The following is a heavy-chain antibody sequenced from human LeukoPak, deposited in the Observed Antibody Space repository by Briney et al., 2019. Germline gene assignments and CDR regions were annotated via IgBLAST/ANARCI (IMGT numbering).Heavy chain of an antibody. J-gene: IGHJ5*02. CDR2: IRYDGSNK. D-gene: IGHD3-9*01. CDR3: AKDGRRPYYDILTGYNRFDP. CDR1: GFTFSSYG. Sequence: GGPLRLSCAASGFTFSSYGMHWVRQAPGKGLEWVAFIRYDGSNKYYAASVKGRFTISSDNYKNTLYLQMNSLRAEDTAVYYCAKDGRRPYYDILTGYNRFDPWGQGTLVTVSS. V-gene: IGHV3-30*02.